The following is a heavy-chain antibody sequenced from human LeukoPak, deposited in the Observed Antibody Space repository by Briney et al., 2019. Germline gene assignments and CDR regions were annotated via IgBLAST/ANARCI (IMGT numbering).Heavy chain of an antibody. CDR3: ARDKADLDYGDED. CDR1: GFTFDDYG. V-gene: IGHV3-20*04. D-gene: IGHD4-17*01. CDR2: INWNGGST. Sequence: GGSLRLPCAASGFTFDDYGMSWVRQAPGKGLEWVSGINWNGGSTGYADSVKGRFTISRDNAKNSLYLQMNSLRVEDTALYYCARDKADLDYGDEDWGQGTLVTVSS. J-gene: IGHJ4*02.